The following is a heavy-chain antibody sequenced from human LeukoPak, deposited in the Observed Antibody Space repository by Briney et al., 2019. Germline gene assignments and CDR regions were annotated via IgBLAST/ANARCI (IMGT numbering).Heavy chain of an antibody. CDR1: GFTFSSYW. CDR2: INHNGNVN. D-gene: IGHD5-18*01. CDR3: ARGLTAMVT. J-gene: IGHJ4*02. V-gene: IGHV3-7*01. Sequence: GGSLRLSCAASGFTFSSYWMNWARQAPGKGLEWVASINHNGNVNYYVDSVKGRFTISRDNSKNTLYLQMNSLRAEDTAVYYCARGLTAMVTRGQGTLVTVSS.